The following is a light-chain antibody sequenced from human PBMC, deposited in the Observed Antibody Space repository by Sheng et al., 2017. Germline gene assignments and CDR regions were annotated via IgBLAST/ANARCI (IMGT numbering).Light chain of an antibody. J-gene: IGKJ1*01. CDR2: RAS. Sequence: QMTQSPPSLYASVGDRVTITCRASHYVSNWLAWYQQKPGRAPTLLISRASSLQSGVPSRFSGSGSRTDFNLTISGLHPDDYGTYYCQQYNDYATFGPGTKVEIK. CDR3: QQYNDYAT. V-gene: IGKV1-5*03. CDR1: HYVSNW.